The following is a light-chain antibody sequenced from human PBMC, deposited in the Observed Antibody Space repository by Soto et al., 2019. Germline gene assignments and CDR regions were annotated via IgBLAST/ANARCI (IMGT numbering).Light chain of an antibody. CDR2: GAS. J-gene: IGKJ5*01. V-gene: IGKV3-20*01. Sequence: IVLTQSPGTLSLSPGERATLSCRASESVSSSSLAWYQQKPGQAPRLLMHGASSRATGIPDRFSGSGSGTEFTLTISSLQSEDFAVYYCQQYNNWPRTFGQGTRLEIK. CDR3: QQYNNWPRT. CDR1: ESVSSSS.